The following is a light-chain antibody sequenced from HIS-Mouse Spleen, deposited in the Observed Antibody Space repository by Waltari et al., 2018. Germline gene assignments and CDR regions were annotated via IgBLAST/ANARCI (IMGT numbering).Light chain of an antibody. CDR3: CSYAGSYRV. Sequence: QSALTQPRSVSGSPGQSVTISCTGTSSDVGGYNYVSWYPQHPGKAPKLMIYDVRKRPSGVPDRFPGSKSGNTASLTISGLQAEDEADYYCCSYAGSYRVFGTGTKVTVL. CDR1: SSDVGGYNY. J-gene: IGLJ1*01. V-gene: IGLV2-11*01. CDR2: DVR.